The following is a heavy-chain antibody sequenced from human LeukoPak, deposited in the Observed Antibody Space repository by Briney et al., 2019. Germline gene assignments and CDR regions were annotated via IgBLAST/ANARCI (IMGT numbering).Heavy chain of an antibody. D-gene: IGHD6-13*01. CDR1: GYAISSGYF. J-gene: IGHJ5*02. CDR2: IYHSGST. CDR3: ARGYSSSWYFNWFDP. V-gene: IGHV4-38-2*02. Sequence: PSETLSLTCSVSGYAISSGYFWGWIRQPPGKGLEWIGTIYHSGSTYYNPSLKSRVTISVDTSKNQFSLKLSSVTAADTAVYYCARGYSSSWYFNWFDPWGQGTLATVSS.